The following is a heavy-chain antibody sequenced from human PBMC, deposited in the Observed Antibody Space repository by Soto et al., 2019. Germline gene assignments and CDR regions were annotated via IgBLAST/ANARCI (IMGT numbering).Heavy chain of an antibody. Sequence: TLSLTCTVSGGSMSSEGYYWSWIRQHPGKGLEWIGYIHYSGLTDYNPSLKSRLTISVDKSKNEFYLKMRYVTAADTAVYYCASLRGFTGYPGDWCQGTLVTGSS. CDR3: ASLRGFTGYPGD. J-gene: IGHJ4*02. CDR2: IHYSGLT. D-gene: IGHD3-9*01. CDR1: GGSMSSEGYY. V-gene: IGHV4-31*03.